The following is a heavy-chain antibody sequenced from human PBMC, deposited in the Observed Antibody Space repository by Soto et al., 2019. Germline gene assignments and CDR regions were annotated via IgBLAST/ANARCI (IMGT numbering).Heavy chain of an antibody. D-gene: IGHD4-17*01. CDR1: GGSISSYY. V-gene: IGHV4-59*01. CDR3: ASSDGDYDGWFDP. Sequence: SETLSLTCTVSGGSISSYYWSWIRQPPGKGLEWIGYIYYSGSTNYNPSLKSRVTISVDTSKNQFSLKLSSVTAADTAVYYCASSDGDYDGWFDPWGQGTLVTVSS. J-gene: IGHJ5*02. CDR2: IYYSGST.